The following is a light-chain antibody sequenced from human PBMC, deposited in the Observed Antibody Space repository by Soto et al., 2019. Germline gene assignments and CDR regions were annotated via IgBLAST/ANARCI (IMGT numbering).Light chain of an antibody. Sequence: DIQITQSPSTLSASVGDAVTITCRASQTISGWLAWYQQRPVKAPNLLIFDASTLESGVPSRFSGSGSGTTFTLTISSLQSDDFATYYCLQYNGYYRTFGQGTKV. V-gene: IGKV1-5*01. J-gene: IGKJ1*01. CDR2: DAS. CDR1: QTISGW. CDR3: LQYNGYYRT.